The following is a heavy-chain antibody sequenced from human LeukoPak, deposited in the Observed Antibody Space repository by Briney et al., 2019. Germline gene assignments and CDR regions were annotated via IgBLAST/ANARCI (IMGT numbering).Heavy chain of an antibody. D-gene: IGHD5-18*01. CDR2: TSSSSSYI. CDR3: AAGYSYGPGAYYMDV. J-gene: IGHJ6*03. V-gene: IGHV3-21*01. Sequence: GGSLRLSCAASGFTFSSYSMNWVRQAPGKGLEWVSSTSSSSSYIYYADSVKGRFTISRDNAKNSLYLQMNSLRAEDTAVYYCAAGYSYGPGAYYMDVWGKGTTVTVSS. CDR1: GFTFSSYS.